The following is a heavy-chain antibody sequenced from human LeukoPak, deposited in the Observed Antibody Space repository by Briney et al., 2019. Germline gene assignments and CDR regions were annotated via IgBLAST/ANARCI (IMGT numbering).Heavy chain of an antibody. CDR3: APHRGSGYHGAFDI. CDR1: GGSISSSSYY. V-gene: IGHV4-39*07. J-gene: IGHJ3*02. CDR2: IYYSGST. D-gene: IGHD3-22*01. Sequence: SKTLSLTCTVSGGSISSSSYYWGWIRQPPGKGLEWIGSIYYSGSTYYNPSLKSRVTISVDTSKNQFSLKLSSVTAADTAVYYCAPHRGSGYHGAFDIWGQGTMVTVSS.